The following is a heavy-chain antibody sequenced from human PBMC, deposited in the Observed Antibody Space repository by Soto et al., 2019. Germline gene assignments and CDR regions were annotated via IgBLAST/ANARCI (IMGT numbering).Heavy chain of an antibody. CDR3: ARALYGVEI. J-gene: IGHJ6*01. CDR2: IYQSGIA. V-gene: IGHV4-30-2*06. Sequence: PSSTXSLTGTFGVFSSTSGREGVRWIRQSPGRVLECIGYIYQSGIAFYNPSLKTRATILVDRYKKQLSLNMNSVNAAEAAVYYCARALYGVEIWGPGTTLKVYS. CDR1: VFSSTSGREG.